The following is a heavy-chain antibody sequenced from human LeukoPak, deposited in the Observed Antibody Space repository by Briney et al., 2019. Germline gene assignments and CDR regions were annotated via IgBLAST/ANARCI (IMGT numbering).Heavy chain of an antibody. J-gene: IGHJ4*02. CDR3: ARTTIAAAGTIDY. D-gene: IGHD6-13*01. CDR1: GYSISSGYY. Sequence: PSETLSLTCTVSGYSISSGYYWGWIRQPPGKGLEWIGSIYHSGSTYYNPSLKSRVTISVDTSKNQFSLKLSSVTAADTAVYYCARTTIAAAGTIDYWGQGTLVTVSS. CDR2: IYHSGST. V-gene: IGHV4-38-2*02.